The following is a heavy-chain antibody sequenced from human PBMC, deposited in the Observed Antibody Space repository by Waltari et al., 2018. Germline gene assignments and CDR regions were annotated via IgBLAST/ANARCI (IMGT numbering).Heavy chain of an antibody. V-gene: IGHV3-9*01. CDR1: GFTFDAYA. J-gene: IGHJ3*02. Sequence: EVQLVESGGGLVQPGRSLRLSCAASGFTFDAYAMHWVRQAPGKGLEWVSGISWNSGSIGYADSVKGRFTISRDNAKNSLYLQMNSLRAEDTALYYCAKDIKGFWSGQGAFDIWGQGTMVTVSS. D-gene: IGHD3-3*01. CDR2: ISWNSGSI. CDR3: AKDIKGFWSGQGAFDI.